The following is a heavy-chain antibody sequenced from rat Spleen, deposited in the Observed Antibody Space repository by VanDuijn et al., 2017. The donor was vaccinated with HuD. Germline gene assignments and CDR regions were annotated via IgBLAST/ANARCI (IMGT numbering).Heavy chain of an antibody. CDR2: ISAGGGNT. J-gene: IGHJ4*01. CDR3: ARHYGGYSEYVMDA. V-gene: IGHV5-25*01. D-gene: IGHD1-11*01. Sequence: EVQLVESGGGLVQPGRSLKLSCTASGFTFNKYDMAWVRQTPTEGLEWVASISAGGGNTYYRDSVKGRFTISRDNAKSTLYLQMDSLRSEDTATYYCARHYGGYSEYVMDAWGQGASVTVSS. CDR1: GFTFNKYD.